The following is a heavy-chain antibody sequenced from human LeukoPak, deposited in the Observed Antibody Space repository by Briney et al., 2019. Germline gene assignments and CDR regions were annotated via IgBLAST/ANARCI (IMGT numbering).Heavy chain of an antibody. CDR3: AKSADYYGSGSYSDY. D-gene: IGHD3-10*01. Sequence: GGSLRLSCAASGFTFSRYWMHWVGHPPGKGLEWVAAISGSGGSTYYADSVKGRFTISRDNSKNTLYLQMNSLRAEDTAVYYCAKSADYYGSGSYSDYWGQGTLVTVSS. J-gene: IGHJ4*02. CDR1: GFTFSRYW. V-gene: IGHV3-23*01. CDR2: ISGSGGST.